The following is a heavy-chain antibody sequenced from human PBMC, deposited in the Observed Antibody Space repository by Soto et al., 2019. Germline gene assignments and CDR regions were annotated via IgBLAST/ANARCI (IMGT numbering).Heavy chain of an antibody. CDR3: ARDLWGYCGTDCYPLDV. Sequence: SETLSLTCTVSGASITTYYWSCFRQPPGQGLESLGYIYHTGVTNSNPSLRGRLSISIDTAKNQFSLKLSSVTSADTAVYYCARDLWGYCGTDCYPLDVWGQGTTVTVSS. CDR1: GASITTYY. CDR2: IYHTGVT. J-gene: IGHJ6*02. V-gene: IGHV4-59*01. D-gene: IGHD2-21*02.